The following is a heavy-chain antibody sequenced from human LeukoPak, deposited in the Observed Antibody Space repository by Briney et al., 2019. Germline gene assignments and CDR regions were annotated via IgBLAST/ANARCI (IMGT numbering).Heavy chain of an antibody. J-gene: IGHJ4*02. Sequence: GGSLRLSCGASGFTFSTYAMSWVRQAPGKGLEWVSSISSSSGYIYYADSVKGRFTISRDNAKNSLYLQMNSLRAEDTAVYYCARMDGGSSPFDYWGQGTLVTVSS. V-gene: IGHV3-21*01. D-gene: IGHD2-15*01. CDR1: GFTFSTYA. CDR3: ARMDGGSSPFDY. CDR2: ISSSSGYI.